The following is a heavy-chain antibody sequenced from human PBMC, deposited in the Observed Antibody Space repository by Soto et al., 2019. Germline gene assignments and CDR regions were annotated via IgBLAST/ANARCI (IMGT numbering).Heavy chain of an antibody. D-gene: IGHD2-2*01. V-gene: IGHV1-3*01. Sequence: ASVKVSCKASGYSFTSYVIYWVRQAPGQRLERMGWINAGNGNTKSSQKFQARVTIISDTSASTAYMELSSLRSEDTAVYFCARGVEKIVVVLDVFGYYGMDVWGQGTTVTVSS. CDR3: ARGVEKIVVVLDVFGYYGMDV. CDR2: INAGNGNT. CDR1: GYSFTSYV. J-gene: IGHJ6*02.